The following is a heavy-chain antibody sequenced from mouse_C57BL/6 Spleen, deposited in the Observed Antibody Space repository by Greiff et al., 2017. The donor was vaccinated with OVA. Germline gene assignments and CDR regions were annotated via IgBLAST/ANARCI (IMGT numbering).Heavy chain of an antibody. J-gene: IGHJ4*01. Sequence: VQLQQPGAELVKPGASVKMSCKASGYTFTSYWITWVKQRPGQGLEWIGDIYPGSGSTNYNEKFKGKATLTVDTSSSTAYMQLSSLTSGDSAVYYCARGGDCDGAMDYWGQGTSVTVSS. D-gene: IGHD2-4*01. V-gene: IGHV1-55*01. CDR2: IYPGSGST. CDR3: ARGGDCDGAMDY. CDR1: GYTFTSYW.